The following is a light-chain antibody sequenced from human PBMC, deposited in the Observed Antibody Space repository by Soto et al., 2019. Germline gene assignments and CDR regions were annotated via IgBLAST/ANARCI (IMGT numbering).Light chain of an antibody. CDR1: QSVTSNY. Sequence: EIVLKQSPGTLSLSPGERATLSCRASQSVTSNYLAWYQTKPGQAPRHLIFAASSRATGIPDRFSGSGSGTDFTLTISRLEPEDFAVYFCQQDERSPWPVGQGTQVDIK. V-gene: IGKV3-20*01. CDR2: AAS. J-gene: IGKJ1*01. CDR3: QQDERSPWP.